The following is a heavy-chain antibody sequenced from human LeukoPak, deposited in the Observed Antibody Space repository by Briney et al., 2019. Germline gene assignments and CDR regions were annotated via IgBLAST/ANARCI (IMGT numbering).Heavy chain of an antibody. CDR3: ARDGYNWNYVSMDV. V-gene: IGHV4-4*07. D-gene: IGHD1-20*01. CDR1: GGSISSYY. CDR2: IYTSGST. Sequence: SETLSLTCTVSGGSISSYYWSWIRQPAGKGLEWIGRIYTSGSTNYNPSLKSRVTMSVDTPNNQFSLKLSSVTAADTAVYYCARDGYNWNYVSMDVWGKGTTVTVSS. J-gene: IGHJ6*03.